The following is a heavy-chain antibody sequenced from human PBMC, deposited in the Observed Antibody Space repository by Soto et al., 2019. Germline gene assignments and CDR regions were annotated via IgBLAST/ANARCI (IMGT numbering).Heavy chain of an antibody. CDR3: ASRNYYGSGSYHYYIDY. CDR1: GGSISSYY. J-gene: IGHJ4*02. Sequence: SETLSLTCTVSGGSISSYYWSWIRQPPGKGLEWIGYIYYSGSTNYNPSLKSRVTISVDTSKNQFSLKLSSVTAADTAVYYCASRNYYGSGSYHYYIDYWGQGTLVTVSS. D-gene: IGHD3-10*01. V-gene: IGHV4-59*08. CDR2: IYYSGST.